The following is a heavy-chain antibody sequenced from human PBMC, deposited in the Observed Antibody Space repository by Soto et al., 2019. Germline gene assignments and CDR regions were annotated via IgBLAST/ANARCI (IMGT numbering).Heavy chain of an antibody. V-gene: IGHV3-11*06. CDR1: GFTFSDYY. D-gene: IGHD2-15*01. Sequence: GSLRLSCAASGFTFSDYYMSWIRQAPGQGLEWVSYISSSSSYTNYADSVKGRFTTSRDNAKNSLYLQMNSLRAEDTAVYYCAREYCSGGSFYSGGGYYGMDVWGQGTTVTVS. CDR2: ISSSSSYT. CDR3: AREYCSGGSFYSGGGYYGMDV. J-gene: IGHJ6*02.